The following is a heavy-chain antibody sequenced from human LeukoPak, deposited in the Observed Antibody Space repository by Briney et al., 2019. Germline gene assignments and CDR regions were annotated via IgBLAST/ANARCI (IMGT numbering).Heavy chain of an antibody. CDR1: GYTFTGYY. Sequence: ASVKVSCKASGYTFTGYYMHWVRQAPGQGLEWMGWINPNSGGTNYAQKFQGRVTMTRDTSISTAYMELSRLRSDDTAVYYCATSGLWFGEFDPYFYYWGQGTLVTVSS. J-gene: IGHJ4*02. CDR3: ATSGLWFGEFDPYFYY. CDR2: INPNSGGT. D-gene: IGHD3-10*01. V-gene: IGHV1-2*02.